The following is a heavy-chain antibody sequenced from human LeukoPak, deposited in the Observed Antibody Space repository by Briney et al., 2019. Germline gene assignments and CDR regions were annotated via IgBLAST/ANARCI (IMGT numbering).Heavy chain of an antibody. CDR3: ARERIYYYDSSGYYYEYDAFDI. CDR1: GYTFTGYY. CDR2: INPNSGGT. D-gene: IGHD3-22*01. V-gene: IGHV1-2*02. J-gene: IGHJ3*02. Sequence: GASVKVSFKASGYTFTGYYMHWERQAPGQGLEWVGWINPNSGGTNYAQKFQGRVTMTRDTSINTAYMELSRLRSDDTAVYYCARERIYYYDSSGYYYEYDAFDIWGQGTMVTVSS.